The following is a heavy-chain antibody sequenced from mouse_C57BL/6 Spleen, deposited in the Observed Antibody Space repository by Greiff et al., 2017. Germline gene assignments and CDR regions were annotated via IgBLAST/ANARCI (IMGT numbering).Heavy chain of an antibody. CDR1: GYSFTGYF. J-gene: IGHJ4*01. Sequence: EVKLQESGPELVKPGASVKISCKASGYSFTGYFMNWVKQSHGKSLEWIGRINPYNGDTFYNQKFKGKATLTVDKSSSTAHMELLSLTSEDFAVYYCATYDYEGKYYYAMDYWGQGTSVTVSS. D-gene: IGHD2-4*01. CDR2: INPYNGDT. V-gene: IGHV1-37*01. CDR3: ATYDYEGKYYYAMDY.